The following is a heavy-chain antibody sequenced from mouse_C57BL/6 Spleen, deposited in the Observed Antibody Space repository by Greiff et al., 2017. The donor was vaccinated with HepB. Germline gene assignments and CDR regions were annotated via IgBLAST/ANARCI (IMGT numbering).Heavy chain of an antibody. CDR2: INPSNGGT. CDR1: GYTFTSYW. D-gene: IGHD2-5*01. J-gene: IGHJ4*01. V-gene: IGHV1-53*01. CDR3: ARDYYSNYPYYYAMDY. Sequence: QVQLKQPGTELVKPGASVKLSCKASGYTFTSYWMHWVKQRPGQGLEWIGNINPSNGGTNYNEKFKSKATLTVDKSSSTAYMQLSSLTSEDSAVYYCARDYYSNYPYYYAMDYWGQGTSVTVSS.